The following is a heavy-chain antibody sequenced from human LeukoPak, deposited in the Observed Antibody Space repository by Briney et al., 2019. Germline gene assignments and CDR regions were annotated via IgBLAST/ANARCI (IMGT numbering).Heavy chain of an antibody. CDR3: ARIDRAVAGTIDY. D-gene: IGHD6-19*01. CDR1: GGSISSYF. Sequence: SETLSLTCTVSGGSISSYFWSWIRQPPGKGLEWIGYIYYSGSTNYNPSLKSRVTMSVDTSKNQFSLKLSSVTAADTAVYYCARIDRAVAGTIDYWGQGTLLTVSS. CDR2: IYYSGST. V-gene: IGHV4-59*08. J-gene: IGHJ4*02.